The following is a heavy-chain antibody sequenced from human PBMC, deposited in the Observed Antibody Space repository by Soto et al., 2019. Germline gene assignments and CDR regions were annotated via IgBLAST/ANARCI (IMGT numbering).Heavy chain of an antibody. V-gene: IGHV3-21*04. D-gene: IGHD6-6*01. CDR2: ISSSSSYI. J-gene: IGHJ4*02. Sequence: PGGSLRLSCAASGFTFSSYSMNWVRQAPGKGLEWVSSISSSSSYIYYADSVKGRFTISRDNSKNTLYLQMNSLRAEDTAVYYCARDLEYSSSSAFDYWGQGTLVTVSS. CDR1: GFTFSSYS. CDR3: ARDLEYSSSSAFDY.